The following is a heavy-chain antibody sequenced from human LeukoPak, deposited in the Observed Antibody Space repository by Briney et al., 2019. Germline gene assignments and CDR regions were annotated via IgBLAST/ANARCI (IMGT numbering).Heavy chain of an antibody. CDR2: TYYRSKWYD. CDR3: ARGLGSFDY. V-gene: IGHV6-1*01. D-gene: IGHD7-27*01. Sequence: SQTLSLPCAISGDSFSSNSAAWHWIRPSPSRGLEWLGRTYYRSKWYDDYAVSVKSRITIKPDTSKNQVSLQLNSVTPEDTAVYYCARGLGSFDYWGQGTLVTVSS. J-gene: IGHJ4*02. CDR1: GDSFSSNSAA.